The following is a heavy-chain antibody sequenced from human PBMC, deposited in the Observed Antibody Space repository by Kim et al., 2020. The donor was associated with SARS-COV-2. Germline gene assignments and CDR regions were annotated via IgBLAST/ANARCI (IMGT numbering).Heavy chain of an antibody. D-gene: IGHD6-13*01. J-gene: IGHJ5*02. Sequence: SETLSLTCAVYGGSFSGYYWSWIRQPPGKGLEWIGEINHSGSTNYNPSLKSRVTISVDTSKNQFSLKLSSVTAADTAVYYCARRRVPIAAAGTNWFDPWGQGTLVTVSS. CDR3: ARRRVPIAAAGTNWFDP. V-gene: IGHV4-34*01. CDR1: GGSFSGYY. CDR2: INHSGST.